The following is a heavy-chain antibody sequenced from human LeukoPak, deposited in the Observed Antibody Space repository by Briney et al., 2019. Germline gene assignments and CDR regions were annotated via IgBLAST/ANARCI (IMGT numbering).Heavy chain of an antibody. CDR1: GFTFSSTS. D-gene: IGHD4-17*01. CDR3: AKAMTTVTTGDY. V-gene: IGHV3-23*01. J-gene: IGHJ4*02. Sequence: GGSLRLSCEASGFTFSSTSMSWVRQAPGKGLEWVAVTVGGGDGTYYADSVKGRFTISRDNSNNTLYLQMNSLRAEDTAVYYCAKAMTTVTTGDYWGQGALVIVSS. CDR2: TVGGGDGT.